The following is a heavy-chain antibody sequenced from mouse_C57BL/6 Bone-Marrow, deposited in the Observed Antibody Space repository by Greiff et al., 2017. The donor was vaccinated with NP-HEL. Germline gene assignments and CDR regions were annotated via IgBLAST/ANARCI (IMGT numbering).Heavy chain of an antibody. CDR1: GFSFSTYA. J-gene: IGHJ2*01. V-gene: IGHV10-1*01. Sequence: EVKLVESGGGLVQPKGSLKLSCAASGFSFSTYAMNWVRQAPGKGLEWVARIRSKSNNYATSYADSVKDRFTISRDDSESMLYLQMNNLKTEDTAMYYCVGGFDYWGQGTTLTVSS. CDR2: IRSKSNNYAT. CDR3: VGGFDY.